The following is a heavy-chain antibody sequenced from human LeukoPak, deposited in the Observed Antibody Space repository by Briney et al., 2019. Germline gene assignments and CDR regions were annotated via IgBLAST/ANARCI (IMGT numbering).Heavy chain of an antibody. D-gene: IGHD4-23*01. CDR3: ARAPYYGGRTPPNWFDP. CDR1: GLTFSGYS. CDR2: IYHSGST. V-gene: IGHV4-4*02. J-gene: IGHJ5*02. Sequence: GSLRLSCAASGLTFSGYSMNWVRQAPGKGLEWIGEIYHSGSTNYNPSLKSRVTISVDKSKNQFSLKLSSVTAADTAVYYCARAPYYGGRTPPNWFDPWGQGTLVTVSS.